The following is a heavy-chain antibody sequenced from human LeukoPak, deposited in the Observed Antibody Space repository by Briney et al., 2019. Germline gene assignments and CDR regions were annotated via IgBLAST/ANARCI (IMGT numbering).Heavy chain of an antibody. CDR1: GFIFSNYA. V-gene: IGHV3-30*04. D-gene: IGHD3-10*01. Sequence: GRSPRLSCAASGFIFSNYAMHWVRQAPGKGLEWVALISSDGSKTYHADSVKGRFSISRDNSKNTLYLQLHSLRAEDTSVYYCARDSTYWYDSGSSGPHYFDYWGQGTLVTVSS. CDR3: ARDSTYWYDSGSSGPHYFDY. J-gene: IGHJ4*02. CDR2: ISSDGSKT.